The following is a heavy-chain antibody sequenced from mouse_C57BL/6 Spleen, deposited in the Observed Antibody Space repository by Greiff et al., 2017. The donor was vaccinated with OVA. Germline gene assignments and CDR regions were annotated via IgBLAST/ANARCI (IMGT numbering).Heavy chain of an antibody. CDR2: IRSKSNNYAT. CDR3: VRHGRITPFDY. Sequence: EVQLVESGGGLVQPKGSLKLSCAASGFSFNTYAMNWVRQAPGKGLEWVARIRSKSNNYATYYADSVKDRFTISRDDSESMLYLQMNNLKTEDTAMYYCVRHGRITPFDYWGQGTTLTVSS. V-gene: IGHV10-1*01. CDR1: GFSFNTYA. D-gene: IGHD1-1*01. J-gene: IGHJ2*01.